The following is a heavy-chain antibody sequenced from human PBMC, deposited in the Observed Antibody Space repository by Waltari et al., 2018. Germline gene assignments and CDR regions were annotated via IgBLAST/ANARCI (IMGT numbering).Heavy chain of an antibody. CDR3: ARGNWAPFDY. CDR1: GLTFSSYW. CDR2: IKQDGSEK. V-gene: IGHV3-7*01. D-gene: IGHD7-27*01. J-gene: IGHJ4*02. Sequence: EVQLVESGGGLVQPGGSLRLSCAASGLTFSSYWMTWVRQDPGKGLEWVAIIKQDGSEKHYVDSVKGRFTISRDNAKNSLYLQMNSLRVEDTAIYYCARGNWAPFDYWGQGTLVTVSS.